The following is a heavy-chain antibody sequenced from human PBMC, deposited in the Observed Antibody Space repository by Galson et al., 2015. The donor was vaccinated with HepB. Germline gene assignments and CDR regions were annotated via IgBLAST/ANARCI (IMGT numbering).Heavy chain of an antibody. D-gene: IGHD6-13*01. Sequence: SLRLSCAASGFTFSSYGMHWVRQAPGKGLEWVAFIRYDGSNKYYADSVKGRFTISRDNSKNTLYLQMNSLRAEDTAVYYCAKDGSGSSSFFIHYFDYWGQGTLVTVSS. CDR1: GFTFSSYG. J-gene: IGHJ4*02. CDR2: IRYDGSNK. V-gene: IGHV3-30*02. CDR3: AKDGSGSSSFFIHYFDY.